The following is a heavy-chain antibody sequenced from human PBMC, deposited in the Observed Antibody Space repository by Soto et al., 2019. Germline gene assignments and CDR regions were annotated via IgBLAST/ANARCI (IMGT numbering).Heavy chain of an antibody. CDR1: GGTFSSYA. CDR3: ERGQSNHVSNYYYALDV. CDR2: LIPMFNRP. J-gene: IGHJ6*02. V-gene: IGHV1-69*01. Sequence: QVQLVQSGAEVKKPGSSVKVSCKASGGTFSSYAISWVRQAPGQGLEWMGGLIPMFNRPHSARKFQGRVTIPADESTSTAYMDLSSLRSEDTAVYYCERGQSNHVSNYYYALDVWGQGTTVTVSS.